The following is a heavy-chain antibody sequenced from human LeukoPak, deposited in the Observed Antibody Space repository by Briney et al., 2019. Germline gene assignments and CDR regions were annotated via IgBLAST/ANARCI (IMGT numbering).Heavy chain of an antibody. D-gene: IGHD4-23*01. J-gene: IGHJ4*02. CDR3: AKDHNYGGNSGHCDY. Sequence: GGSLRLSCAASGFTFSNYAMSWVRQAPGKGLEWVSAISSSGGNTYYTDSVKGRFTISRDSSKNTLYPQMNSLRAEDTAVYYCAKDHNYGGNSGHCDYWGQGTLVTVSS. V-gene: IGHV3-23*01. CDR1: GFTFSNYA. CDR2: ISSSGGNT.